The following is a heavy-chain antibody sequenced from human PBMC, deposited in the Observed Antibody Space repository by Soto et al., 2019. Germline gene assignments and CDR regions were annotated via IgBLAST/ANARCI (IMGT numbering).Heavy chain of an antibody. V-gene: IGHV1-24*01. CDR1: GYTLTELS. CDR3: ATSSYYGSGSYHPNWFDP. Sequence: ASVKVSCKVSGYTLTELSMHWVRQAPGKGLEWMGGFDPEDGETIYAQKFQGRVTMTEDTSTDTANMELSSLRSEDTAVYYCATSSYYGSGSYHPNWFDPWGQGTRVTVSS. J-gene: IGHJ5*02. CDR2: FDPEDGET. D-gene: IGHD3-10*01.